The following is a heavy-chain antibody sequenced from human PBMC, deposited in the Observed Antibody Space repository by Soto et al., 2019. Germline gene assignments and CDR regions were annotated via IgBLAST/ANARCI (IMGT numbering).Heavy chain of an antibody. CDR3: ARERYIAVAGTCDY. V-gene: IGHV3-49*03. CDR1: GFTFGDYT. D-gene: IGHD6-19*01. J-gene: IGHJ4*02. CDR2: IRGNAYGGTS. Sequence: PGGSLRLSCTVSGFTFGDYTMSWYRQAPGKGLEWVGFIRGNAYGGTSEYAASVKGRFTISRDDSKSIAYLQMNGLETEDTGVYYCARERYIAVAGTCDYWGQGTLVTVSS.